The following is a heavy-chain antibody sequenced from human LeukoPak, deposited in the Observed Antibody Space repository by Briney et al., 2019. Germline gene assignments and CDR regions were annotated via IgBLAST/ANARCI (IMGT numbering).Heavy chain of an antibody. J-gene: IGHJ6*03. V-gene: IGHV4-39*01. CDR1: GGSISSSSYY. CDR3: ARSTSHEYYYYYMDV. CDR2: IYYSGRT. Sequence: SETLSLTCTVSGGSISSSSYYWGWIRQPPGKGLEWIGSIYYSGRTYYNPSLKSRVTISLDTSKNQFSLKLSSVTAADTAVYYCARSTSHEYYYYYMDVWGKGTTVTVSS.